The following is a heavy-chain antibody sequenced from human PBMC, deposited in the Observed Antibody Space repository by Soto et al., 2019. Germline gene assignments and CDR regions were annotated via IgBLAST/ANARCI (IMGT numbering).Heavy chain of an antibody. V-gene: IGHV3-30*18. CDR1: GFTFSSYG. CDR3: AKDRITMMVGAPFDY. D-gene: IGHD3-22*01. J-gene: IGHJ4*02. CDR2: ISYDGSNK. Sequence: QVQLVESGGGVVQPGRSLRLSCAASGFTFSSYGMHWVRQAPGKGLEWVAVISYDGSNKYYADSVKGRFTISRDNSKNTMYLKMISLIADDTAVYYCAKDRITMMVGAPFDYWGQGTLVTVSS.